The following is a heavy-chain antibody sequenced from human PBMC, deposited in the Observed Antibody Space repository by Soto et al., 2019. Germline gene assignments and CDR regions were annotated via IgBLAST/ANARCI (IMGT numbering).Heavy chain of an antibody. Sequence: GGSLRLSCSASGFAFSAHWMTWVRQTPGKGLEWVANISPEGSTKYYVDSAKGRFTISRDNAKNLLYLQMNSLTVGDTAVYSCVRDHVTPGYHFDYWGQGTLVTVSS. CDR3: VRDHVTPGYHFDY. CDR2: ISPEGSTK. V-gene: IGHV3-7*01. J-gene: IGHJ4*02. D-gene: IGHD3-9*01. CDR1: GFAFSAHW.